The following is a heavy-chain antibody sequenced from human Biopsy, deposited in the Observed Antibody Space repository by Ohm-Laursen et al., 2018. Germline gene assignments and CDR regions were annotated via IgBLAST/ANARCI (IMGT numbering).Heavy chain of an antibody. CDR2: ISWSSDSI. CDR1: GFRFDNTG. J-gene: IGHJ3*02. D-gene: IGHD3-22*01. V-gene: IGHV3-9*01. CDR3: TKNTQWEGSGYLDAFHI. Sequence: SLRLSCAASGFRFDNTGMHWVRQGPGKGLEWVAGISWSSDSITYAKSVTGRFTISRDNGENSLYLQMNSLGPEDTALYYCTKNTQWEGSGYLDAFHIWGHGAMVTVSS.